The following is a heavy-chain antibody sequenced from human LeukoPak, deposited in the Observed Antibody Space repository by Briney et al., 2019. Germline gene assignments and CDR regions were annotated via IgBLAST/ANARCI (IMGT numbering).Heavy chain of an antibody. D-gene: IGHD2-21*01. CDR2: IYYDGRNK. V-gene: IGHV3-33*08. CDR3: ARDRGIVAPDFDC. J-gene: IGHJ4*02. CDR1: GFTFSTYA. Sequence: GGSLRLSRAASGFTFSTYAMTWVRQAPGKGLEWVAAIYYDGRNKDYADSVKGRFTVSRDNPKNTLYLQMNSLRAEDTAVYYCARDRGIVAPDFDCWGQGTLVTVSS.